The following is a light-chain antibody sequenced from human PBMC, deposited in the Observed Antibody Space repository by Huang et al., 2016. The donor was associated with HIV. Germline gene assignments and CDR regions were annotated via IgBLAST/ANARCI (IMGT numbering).Light chain of an antibody. CDR1: QSVWRNY. J-gene: IGKJ3*01. Sequence: EIVLTQSPGTVSLSPGERDTLSGRDSQSVWRNYLACDQQKPGQAPRLLIYETSNRATGIPDRFSGSGSGTDFTITISRLEVEDFAFYFCQYYGRSDGITFGPGTKVDV. CDR2: ETS. CDR3: QYYGRSDGIT. V-gene: IGKV3-20*01.